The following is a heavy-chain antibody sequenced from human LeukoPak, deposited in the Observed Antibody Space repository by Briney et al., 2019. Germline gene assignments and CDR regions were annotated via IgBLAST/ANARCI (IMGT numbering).Heavy chain of an antibody. CDR3: ARALRGVVVITLNY. Sequence: GASVKVSCKASGYTFTGYYMHWVRQAPGQGLGWMGWINPNSGGTNYAQKFQGRVTMTRDTSISTAYMELSRLRSDDTAVYYCARALRGVVVITLNYWGQGTLVTVSS. V-gene: IGHV1-2*02. D-gene: IGHD3-22*01. J-gene: IGHJ4*02. CDR2: INPNSGGT. CDR1: GYTFTGYY.